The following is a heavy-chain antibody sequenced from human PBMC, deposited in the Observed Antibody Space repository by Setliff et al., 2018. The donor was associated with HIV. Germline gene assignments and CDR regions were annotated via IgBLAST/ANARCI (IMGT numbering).Heavy chain of an antibody. CDR2: IYYSGST. D-gene: IGHD3-3*01. Sequence: PSETLSLTCIVSGGSISSGGYYWSWIRQHPGKGLEWIGYIYYSGSTYYNSSLKSRVIISVDTSKNKFSLKLSSVTAADTAVYYCARENYDSSMDVWGQGTTVTVTS. CDR1: GGSISSGGYY. J-gene: IGHJ6*02. CDR3: ARENYDSSMDV. V-gene: IGHV4-31*02.